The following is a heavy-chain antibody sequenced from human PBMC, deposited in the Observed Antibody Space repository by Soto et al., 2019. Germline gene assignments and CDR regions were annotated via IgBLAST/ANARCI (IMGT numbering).Heavy chain of an antibody. CDR3: PRGVLH. J-gene: IGHJ4*01. CDR1: GGSISSGGYY. V-gene: IGHV4-31*03. Sequence: QVQLQESGPGLVQPSQTLSLTCTVSGGSISSGGYYWSWIRQHPGTGLEWIGHISYSGSTYYNTSLKSRVTRAVGTSSDLFSLIVNSVNAADPAVYYCPRGVLHWCQGTLVTDSS. CDR2: ISYSGST.